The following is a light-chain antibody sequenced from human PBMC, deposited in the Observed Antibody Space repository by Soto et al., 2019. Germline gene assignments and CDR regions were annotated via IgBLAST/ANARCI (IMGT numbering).Light chain of an antibody. J-gene: IGLJ1*01. Sequence: QSVLTQPASVSGSPGQSLTFSCTGTSXDIGVYNYVSWYQQHPGKAPKLMIYEANNRPSGVSNRFSGSKSGNTASLTISGLQAEDEADYYCSSYTTSNTYVFGTGTKVTVL. CDR2: EAN. V-gene: IGLV2-14*01. CDR3: SSYTTSNTYV. CDR1: SXDIGVYNY.